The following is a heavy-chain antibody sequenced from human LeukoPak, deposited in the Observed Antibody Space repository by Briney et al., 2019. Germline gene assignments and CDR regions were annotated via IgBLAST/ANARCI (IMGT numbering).Heavy chain of an antibody. J-gene: IGHJ4*02. CDR3: AKETSITMVRGVPTGPYDY. CDR2: ISYDGSNK. CDR1: GFTFTTYW. V-gene: IGHV3-30*18. D-gene: IGHD3-10*01. Sequence: GGSLRLSCAASGFTFTTYWMSWVRQAPGKGLEWVAVISYDGSNKYYADSVKGRSTISRDNSKNTLYLQMNSLRAEDTAVYYCAKETSITMVRGVPTGPYDYWGQGTLVTVSS.